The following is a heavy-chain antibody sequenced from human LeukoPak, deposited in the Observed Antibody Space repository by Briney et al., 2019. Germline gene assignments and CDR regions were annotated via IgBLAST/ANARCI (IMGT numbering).Heavy chain of an antibody. D-gene: IGHD3-10*01. J-gene: IGHJ6*03. CDR3: ARLVLGSGYYYYYYYMDV. Sequence: SETLSLTCTVSGGSISSSSYYWGWIRQPPGKGLEWIGSIYYSGSTYYNPSLKSRVTISVDTSKNQFSLKLSSVTAADTAMYYCARLVLGSGYYYYYYYMDVWGKGTTVTVSS. CDR1: GGSISSSSYY. CDR2: IYYSGST. V-gene: IGHV4-39*01.